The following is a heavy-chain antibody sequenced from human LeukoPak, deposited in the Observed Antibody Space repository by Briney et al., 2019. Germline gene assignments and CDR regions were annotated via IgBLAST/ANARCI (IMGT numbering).Heavy chain of an antibody. J-gene: IGHJ4*02. CDR3: ARCSSGSYYNPPDY. CDR2: ISSSSSTI. Sequence: PGGSLRLSCAASGFTFSSYSMNWVRQAPGKGLEWVSYISSSSSTIYYADSVKGRFTISRDNAKNSLYLQMNSLRAEDTAVYYCARCSSGSYYNPPDYWGQGTLVTVSS. V-gene: IGHV3-48*04. CDR1: GFTFSSYS. D-gene: IGHD3-10*01.